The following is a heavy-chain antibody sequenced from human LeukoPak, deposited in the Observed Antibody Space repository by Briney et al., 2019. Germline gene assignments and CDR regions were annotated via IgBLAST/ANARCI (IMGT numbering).Heavy chain of an antibody. CDR2: INPSGGST. D-gene: IGHD2-2*01. V-gene: IGHV1-46*01. CDR3: ARADCSSTSCYGSFDY. Sequence: ASVKVSCKASGYTFTSYYMHWVRQAPGQGLEWMGIINPSGGSTSYAQKFQGRVTMTRYMSTSTVYMELSSLRSEDTAVYYCARADCSSTSCYGSFDYWGQGTLVTVSS. CDR1: GYTFTSYY. J-gene: IGHJ4*02.